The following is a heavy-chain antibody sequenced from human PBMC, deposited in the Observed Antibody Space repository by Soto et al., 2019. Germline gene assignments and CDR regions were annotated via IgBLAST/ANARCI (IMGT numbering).Heavy chain of an antibody. CDR2: INHSGST. J-gene: IGHJ4*02. D-gene: IGHD6-6*01. CDR1: GGSFSGYY. Sequence: SETLSLTCAVYGGSFSGYYWSWIRQPPGKGLEWIGEINHSGSTNYNPSLKSRVTISVDTSKNQFSLKLSSVTAADTAVYYCASSRSDQFPTPTDPTWVPIDPIAARPRFDYWGQGTLVTVSS. V-gene: IGHV4-34*01. CDR3: ASSRSDQFPTPTDPTWVPIDPIAARPRFDY.